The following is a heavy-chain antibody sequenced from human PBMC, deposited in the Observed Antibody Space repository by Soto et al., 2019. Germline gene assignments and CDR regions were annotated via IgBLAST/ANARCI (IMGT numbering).Heavy chain of an antibody. D-gene: IGHD3-9*01. CDR3: ARHPGYYDILTGYTTYYFDY. CDR2: INHSGST. Sequence: SETLSLTCAVYGGSFSGYYWTWIRQPPGTGLEWIGEINHSGSTNYNPSLKSRVTISVDTSKNQFSLKLTSVTATDTAVYYCARHPGYYDILTGYTTYYFDYWGQGILVT. V-gene: IGHV4-34*01. CDR1: GGSFSGYY. J-gene: IGHJ4*02.